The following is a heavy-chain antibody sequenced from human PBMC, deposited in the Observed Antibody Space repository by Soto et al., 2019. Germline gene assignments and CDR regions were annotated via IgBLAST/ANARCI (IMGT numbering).Heavy chain of an antibody. J-gene: IGHJ6*03. CDR3: ASFVVPAAMPFYMDV. V-gene: IGHV3-21*01. Sequence: PGGSLRLSCTASEFTFSNYSMNWVRQAPGKGLEWVSSISSSSSYIYYADSVKGRFTISRDNAKNSLYLQMNSLRAEDTAVYYCASFVVPAAMPFYMDVWGKGTTVTVSS. CDR2: ISSSSSYI. D-gene: IGHD2-2*01. CDR1: EFTFSNYS.